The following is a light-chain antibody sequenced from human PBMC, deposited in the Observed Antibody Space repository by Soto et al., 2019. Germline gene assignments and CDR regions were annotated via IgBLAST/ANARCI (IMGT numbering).Light chain of an antibody. J-gene: IGKJ5*01. CDR2: GAS. CDR1: QRCSSNY. CDR3: QQRCNWPPIT. V-gene: IGKV3D-20*02. Sequence: EIVLTHSQASLSLSPGERATLSCRASQRCSSNYLAWYQQRPGQAPRLLIFGASSRATGGPDRFSGSGAWADVTPTISRLEPEDVAVEYCQQRCNWPPITFGQGTLLEIK.